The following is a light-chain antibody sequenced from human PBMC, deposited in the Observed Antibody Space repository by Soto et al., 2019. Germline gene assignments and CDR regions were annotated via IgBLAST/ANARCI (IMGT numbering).Light chain of an antibody. J-gene: IGKJ4*01. Sequence: IQMTQSPSSLSASVGDGVTXXCRASQGIRNDLGWYQQKPGKAPKLXIYAASTLQSGVPSRFSGSGSGTDFTLTISSLQPEDFATYYCQQSYSTPLTFGGGTKVDIK. V-gene: IGKV1-39*01. CDR1: QGIRND. CDR2: AAS. CDR3: QQSYSTPLT.